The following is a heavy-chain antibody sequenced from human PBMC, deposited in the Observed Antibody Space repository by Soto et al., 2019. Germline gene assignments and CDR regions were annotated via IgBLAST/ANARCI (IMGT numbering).Heavy chain of an antibody. CDR3: AGAARREFADY. J-gene: IGHJ4*02. CDR2: IIPIFGTA. Sequence: ASVKVSCKASGGTFSGYAISWVRQAPGQGLEWMGGIIPIFGTANYAQKFQGRVTITADESTSTAYMELSSLRSEDTAVYYCAGAARREFADYCGQGTLVTVSS. D-gene: IGHD6-6*01. CDR1: GGTFSGYA. V-gene: IGHV1-69*13.